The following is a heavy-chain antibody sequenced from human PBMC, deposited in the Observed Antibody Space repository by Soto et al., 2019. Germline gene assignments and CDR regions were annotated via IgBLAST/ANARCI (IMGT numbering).Heavy chain of an antibody. Sequence: SETLSLTCTVSGDSISSYYWSWIRQPAGKGLEWIGRIYTSGSTNYNPSLKSRVTMSVDTSKNQFFLKLSSVTAADTAVYYCASLYRPSRVVGVNRHWYFDLWGRGTLVTVSS. CDR2: IYTSGST. V-gene: IGHV4-4*07. J-gene: IGHJ2*01. CDR1: GDSISSYY. CDR3: ASLYRPSRVVGVNRHWYFDL. D-gene: IGHD2-21*01.